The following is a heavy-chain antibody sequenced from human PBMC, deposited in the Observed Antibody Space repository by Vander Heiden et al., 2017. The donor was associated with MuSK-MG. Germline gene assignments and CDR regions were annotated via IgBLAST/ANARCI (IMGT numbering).Heavy chain of an antibody. Sequence: EVQLLESGGGLVQPGGSLRLSCAASGFTFSSYAMSWVRQAPGKGLEWVSAISGSGGSTYYADSVKGRFTISRDNSKNTLYLQMNSLRAEDTAVDYGAKDLGEAAAGTWWGQGTLVTVSS. J-gene: IGHJ4*02. D-gene: IGHD6-13*01. V-gene: IGHV3-23*01. CDR1: GFTFSSYA. CDR2: ISGSGGST. CDR3: AKDLGEAAAGTW.